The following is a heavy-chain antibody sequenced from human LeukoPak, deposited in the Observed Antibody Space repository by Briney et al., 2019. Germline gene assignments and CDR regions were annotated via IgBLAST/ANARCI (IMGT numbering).Heavy chain of an antibody. CDR3: ARVGSYDYVWGSYRLDYFDY. Sequence: SETLSLTCTVSGVSISSYYWSWIRQPPGKGLEWIGYIYYSGSTNYNPSLKSRVTISVDTSKNQFPLKLSSVTAADTAVYYCARVGSYDYVWGSYRLDYFDYWGQGTLVTVSS. CDR1: GVSISSYY. CDR2: IYYSGST. J-gene: IGHJ4*02. V-gene: IGHV4-59*01. D-gene: IGHD3-16*02.